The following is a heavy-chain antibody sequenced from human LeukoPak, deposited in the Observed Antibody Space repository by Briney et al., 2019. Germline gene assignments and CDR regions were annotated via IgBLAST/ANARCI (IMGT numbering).Heavy chain of an antibody. CDR3: ARERWGDSYGERNWYFDL. J-gene: IGHJ2*01. V-gene: IGHV4-59*01. CDR2: IYYSGST. Sequence: SETLSLTCTVSGGSISSYYWSWIRQPPGKGLEWIGYIYYSGSTNYNPSLKSRVTISVDTSKNQFSLKLSSVTAADTAVYYCARERWGDSYGERNWYFDLWGRGTLVTVSS. D-gene: IGHD5-18*01. CDR1: GGSISSYY.